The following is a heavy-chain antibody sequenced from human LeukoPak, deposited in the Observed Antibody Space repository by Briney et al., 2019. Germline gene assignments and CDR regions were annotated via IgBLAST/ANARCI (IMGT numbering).Heavy chain of an antibody. CDR3: ARSGPGYMDV. CDR1: GGSISSSSYY. D-gene: IGHD1-26*01. V-gene: IGHV4-39*01. CDR2: IYYSGST. J-gene: IGHJ6*03. Sequence: PSETLSLTCTVSGGSISSSSYYWGWIRQPPGKGLEWIGSIYYSGSTYYNPSLKSRVTISVDTSKNQFSLKLSSVTAADTAVYYCARSGPGYMDVWGKGTTVTVSS.